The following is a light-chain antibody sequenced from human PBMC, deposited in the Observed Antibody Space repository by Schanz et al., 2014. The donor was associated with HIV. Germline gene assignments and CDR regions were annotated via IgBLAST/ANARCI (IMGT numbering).Light chain of an antibody. V-gene: IGLV2-14*03. Sequence: QSALTQPASVSGSPEQSVTISCSGSSNDVGTYDFVSWYQQHPGKAPILIIYDVTNRPSGISDRFSGSKSGNTASLTISGLQAEDEADYYCSSHAGRNSFVVFGGGTKLTVL. CDR3: SSHAGRNSFVV. CDR1: SNDVGTYDF. CDR2: DVT. J-gene: IGLJ2*01.